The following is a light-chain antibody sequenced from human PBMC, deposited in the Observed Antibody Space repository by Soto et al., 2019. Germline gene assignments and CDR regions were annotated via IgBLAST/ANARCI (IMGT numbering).Light chain of an antibody. CDR3: AAWDDSLNGPV. J-gene: IGLJ2*01. V-gene: IGLV1-44*01. Sequence: QLVLTQPPSASGTPGQRVTISCSGSSSNIETNTVNWYQQLPGTAPKLLIYRSNQRPSGVPDRISGYKSGTSASLAISGLQSEDEADYYCAAWDDSLNGPVFGGGTKLTVL. CDR1: SSNIETNT. CDR2: RSN.